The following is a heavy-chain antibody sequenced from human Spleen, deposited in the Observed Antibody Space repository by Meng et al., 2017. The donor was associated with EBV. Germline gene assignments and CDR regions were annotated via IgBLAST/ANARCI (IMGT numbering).Heavy chain of an antibody. J-gene: IGHJ4*02. Sequence: HVELVQAGAGVKKAGASVKVSCNASGYMFPDYYMHWVRQAPGQGLAWMGRINPSSGGTDYAQKFQGRVTMTRDTSISTAYMELTSLRSDDTAIYYCARSIFSNDFFNWGQGTLVTVSS. V-gene: IGHV1-2*06. CDR1: GYMFPDYY. D-gene: IGHD2-21*02. CDR2: INPSSGGT. CDR3: ARSIFSNDFFN.